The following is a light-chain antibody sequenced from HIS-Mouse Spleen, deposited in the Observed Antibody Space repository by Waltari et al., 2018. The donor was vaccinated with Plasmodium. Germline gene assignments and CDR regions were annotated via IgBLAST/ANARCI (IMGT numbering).Light chain of an antibody. CDR2: GAS. J-gene: IGKJ2*01. Sequence: EIVMTQSPATLSVSPGERDTISCRASQSVSSNLAWYQQKPGQAPRLLIYGASTPATGIPARFSGSGSGTEFTLTISSLQSEDFAVYYCQQYYSTPYTFGQGTKLEIK. CDR1: QSVSSN. CDR3: QQYYSTPYT. V-gene: IGKV3-15*01.